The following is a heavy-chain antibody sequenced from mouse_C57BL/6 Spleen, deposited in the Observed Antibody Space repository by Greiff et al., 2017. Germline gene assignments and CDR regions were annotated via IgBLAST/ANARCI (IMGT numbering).Heavy chain of an antibody. CDR2: INPGSGGT. CDR1: GYAFTNYL. J-gene: IGHJ3*01. Sequence: QVQLKQSGAELVRPGTSVKVSCKASGYAFTNYLIEWVKQRPGQGLEWIGVINPGSGGTNYNEKFKGKATLTADKSSSTAYMQLSSLTSEDSAVYFCARGVIEGFAYWGQGTLVTVSA. V-gene: IGHV1-54*01. CDR3: ARGVIEGFAY.